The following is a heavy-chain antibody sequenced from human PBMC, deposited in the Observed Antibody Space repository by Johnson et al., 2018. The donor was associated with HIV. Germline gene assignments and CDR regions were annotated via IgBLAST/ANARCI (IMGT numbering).Heavy chain of an antibody. J-gene: IGHJ3*02. CDR1: GFTFSDYY. CDR3: AGIVEAFDI. CDR2: ISSSDSTI. Sequence: VQLVESGGGLVTPGGSLRLSCAASGFTFSDYYMSWIRQAPANGLDRVSYISSSDSTIYYADSVKGRFTISRDNAKNSLYLQINSLRADDTAVYYCAGIVEAFDIWGQGTMVTVSS. V-gene: IGHV3-11*04. D-gene: IGHD3-22*01.